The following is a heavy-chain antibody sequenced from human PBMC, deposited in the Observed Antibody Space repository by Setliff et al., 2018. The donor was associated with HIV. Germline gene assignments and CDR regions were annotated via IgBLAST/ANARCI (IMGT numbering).Heavy chain of an antibody. CDR1: GYTFSRFS. V-gene: IGHV7-4-1*02. D-gene: IGHD3-3*01. CDR2: INTNSWNS. Sequence: GASVKVSCKASGYTFSRFSINWVRQAPGQGLEWMGWINTNSWNSTYAQGFAGRFVFSLDTLVRTAYLEISDLRADDTGIYYCARDSSEYFDFSSGDFHYMDVWGKGTTVTVSS. CDR3: ARDSSEYFDFSSGDFHYMDV. J-gene: IGHJ6*03.